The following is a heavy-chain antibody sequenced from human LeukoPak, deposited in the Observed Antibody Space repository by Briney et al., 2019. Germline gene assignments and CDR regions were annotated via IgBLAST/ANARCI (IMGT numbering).Heavy chain of an antibody. CDR1: GFTFDDYA. CDR2: ISWNSGSI. J-gene: IGHJ4*02. D-gene: IGHD3-16*02. V-gene: IGHV3-9*01. CDR3: AKDISDRRLAQIDY. Sequence: PGGSLRLSCAASGFTFDDYAMHWVRQAPGKGLEWVSGISWNSGSIGYADSVKGRFTISRDNAKNSLYLQMNSLRAEDTALYYCAKDISDRRLAQIDYWGQGTLVTVSS.